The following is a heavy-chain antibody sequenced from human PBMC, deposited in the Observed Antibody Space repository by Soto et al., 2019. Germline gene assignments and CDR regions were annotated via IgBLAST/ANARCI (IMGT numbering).Heavy chain of an antibody. CDR2: ISAYNGNT. J-gene: IGHJ3*02. Sequence: ASVKVSCKASGYTFTSYGISWVRQAPGQGLEWMGWISAYNGNTNYAQKLQGRVTMTTDTSTSTAYMELRSLRSDDTAVYYCAVDGINGTKSGLDAFDICGQGTMVTVSS. D-gene: IGHD1-20*01. CDR3: AVDGINGTKSGLDAFDI. V-gene: IGHV1-18*01. CDR1: GYTFTSYG.